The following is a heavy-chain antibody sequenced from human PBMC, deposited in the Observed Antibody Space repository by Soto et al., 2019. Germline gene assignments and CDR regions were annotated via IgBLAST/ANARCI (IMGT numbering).Heavy chain of an antibody. Sequence: PSETLSLTCTVSGGSVSSVSFYWSWIRQPPGKGLEYIGYAHNTGTTNYNHSLMSRVTISLDTSKNQFSLKLSSVTAADTAVYYCATVVPSGYSDYWGQGALVTVSS. V-gene: IGHV4-61*01. J-gene: IGHJ4*02. CDR2: AHNTGTT. D-gene: IGHD3-3*01. CDR1: GGSVSSVSFY. CDR3: ATVVPSGYSDY.